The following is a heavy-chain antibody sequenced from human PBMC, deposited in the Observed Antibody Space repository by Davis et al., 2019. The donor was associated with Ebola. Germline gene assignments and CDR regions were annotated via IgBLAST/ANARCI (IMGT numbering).Heavy chain of an antibody. J-gene: IGHJ4*02. V-gene: IGHV3-9*01. CDR2: ISWNSGSI. CDR1: GFTFDDYA. CDR3: ATSGSYWFDY. D-gene: IGHD1-26*01. Sequence: GGSLRLSCAASGFTFDDYAMHWVRQAPGKGLEWVSGISWNSGSIGYADSVKGRFTISRDNAKNSLYLQMNSLRAEDTALYYCATSGSYWFDYWGQGTLVTVSS.